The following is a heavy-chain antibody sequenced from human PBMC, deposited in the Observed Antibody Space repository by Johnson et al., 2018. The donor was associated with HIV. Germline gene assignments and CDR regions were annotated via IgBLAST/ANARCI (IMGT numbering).Heavy chain of an antibody. CDR1: GFTFSSYA. V-gene: IGHV3-48*04. J-gene: IGHJ3*02. Sequence: VQLVESGGGVAQPGRSLRLSCAASGFTFSSYAMHWVRQAPGKGLEWVSGISGSGGSTGYADSVKGRFTISRDNAKNSLYLQMNSLRAEDTAVYYCARALKRIAAADDAFDIWGQGTMVTVSS. CDR3: ARALKRIAAADDAFDI. CDR2: ISGSGGST. D-gene: IGHD6-13*01.